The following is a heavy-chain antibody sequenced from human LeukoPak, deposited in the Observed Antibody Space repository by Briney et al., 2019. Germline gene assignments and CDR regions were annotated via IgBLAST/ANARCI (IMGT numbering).Heavy chain of an antibody. CDR2: ISSGSSYI. Sequence: PGESLRLSCAASGFTFSSYSMNWVRLAPGKGPEWVSSISSGSSYIYYADSVKGRFTISRDNAKNSLYLQMNSLRAEDTAVYYCAKGYCSGGSCYFNYFDYWGQGTLVTVSS. J-gene: IGHJ4*02. V-gene: IGHV3-21*01. CDR1: GFTFSSYS. CDR3: AKGYCSGGSCYFNYFDY. D-gene: IGHD2-15*01.